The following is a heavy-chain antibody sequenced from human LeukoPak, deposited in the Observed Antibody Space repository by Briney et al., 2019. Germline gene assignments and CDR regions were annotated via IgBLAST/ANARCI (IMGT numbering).Heavy chain of an antibody. D-gene: IGHD6-13*01. CDR2: ISSSSSYI. CDR3: VRVGGIAAAGTGYYFDY. V-gene: IGHV3-21*01. CDR1: GFTFSTYS. Sequence: GESLGLSCAASGFTFSTYSMNWVRQAPGKGLEWVSCISSSSSYIYYADSVKGRFAISRDNAKNSLYLQMNSLRAEDTAVYFCVRVGGIAAAGTGYYFDYWGQGTLVTVSS. J-gene: IGHJ4*02.